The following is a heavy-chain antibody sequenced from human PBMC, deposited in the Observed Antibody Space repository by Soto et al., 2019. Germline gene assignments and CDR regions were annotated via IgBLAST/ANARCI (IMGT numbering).Heavy chain of an antibody. CDR1: GFTFSSYA. CDR3: ARDLAGWEPRVGGMDV. CDR2: ISYDGSNK. J-gene: IGHJ6*02. V-gene: IGHV3-30-3*01. Sequence: QVQLVESGGGVVQPGRSLRLSCAASGFTFSSYAMHWVRQAPGKGLEWVAVISYDGSNKYYADSVKGRFTISRDNSKNTLYLQMNSLRAEDTAVYYCARDLAGWEPRVGGMDVWGQGPTVTVSS. D-gene: IGHD1-26*01.